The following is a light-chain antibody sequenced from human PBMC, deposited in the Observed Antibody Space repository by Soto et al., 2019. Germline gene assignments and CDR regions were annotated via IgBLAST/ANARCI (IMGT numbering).Light chain of an antibody. CDR1: QSISTE. V-gene: IGKV3-15*01. Sequence: EIVMTQSPATLSVSPGERATLSCRSSQSISTELACYQQKPGQPPRLLIYSASTRATGVPARFTGSGSGSEFPLTISGLQSEDFAVYYCHQGHNWPLTLGQRTRLEI. CDR3: HQGHNWPLT. J-gene: IGKJ2*01. CDR2: SAS.